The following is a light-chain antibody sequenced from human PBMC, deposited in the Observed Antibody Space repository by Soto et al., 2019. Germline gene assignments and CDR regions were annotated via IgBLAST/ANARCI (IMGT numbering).Light chain of an antibody. J-gene: IGKJ5*01. CDR3: QHLVGYPPIT. CDR1: QGINSY. V-gene: IGKV1-9*01. Sequence: DIQLTQSPSFLSASVGDRVTITCRASQGINSYLAWYQQKPGRAPNLLIYDAYTLQSGVPSRFSGSGSGTEFTLTISSLQPEDFATYYCQHLVGYPPITFGQGTRLEIK. CDR2: DAY.